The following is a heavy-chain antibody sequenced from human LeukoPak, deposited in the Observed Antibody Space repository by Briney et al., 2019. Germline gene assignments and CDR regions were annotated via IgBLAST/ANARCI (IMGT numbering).Heavy chain of an antibody. CDR3: ARRRYYDGSGYLE. V-gene: IGHV4-39*01. D-gene: IGHD3-22*01. J-gene: IGHJ1*01. CDR2: IYYSGRT. Sequence: PSETLSLTCSVSRDSVSRSDSYWDWIRQPPGKGLEWIGTIYYSGRTYYSPSLKSRVTMYVDPSNNQFSLNLRSVTAADTAVYYCARRRYYDGSGYLEWGQGTLLSVSS. CDR1: RDSVSRSDSY.